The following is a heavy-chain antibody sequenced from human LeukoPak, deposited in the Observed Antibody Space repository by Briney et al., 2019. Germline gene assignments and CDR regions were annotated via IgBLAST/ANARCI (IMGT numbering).Heavy chain of an antibody. Sequence: SVKVSCKASGGTFSSYAISWVRQAPGQGLEWMGGIIPIFGTANYAQKFQGRVTITTDESTSTAYMELSSLRSEDTAVYYRAITGTVAFYYYGMDVWGQGTTVTVSS. D-gene: IGHD6-19*01. CDR2: IIPIFGTA. CDR3: AITGTVAFYYYGMDV. J-gene: IGHJ6*02. V-gene: IGHV1-69*05. CDR1: GGTFSSYA.